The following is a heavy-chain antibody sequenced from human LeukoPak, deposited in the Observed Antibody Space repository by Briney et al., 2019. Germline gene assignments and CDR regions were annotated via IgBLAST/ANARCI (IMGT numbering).Heavy chain of an antibody. CDR1: GFTFRNYW. J-gene: IGHJ5*01. CDR2: INQDESTK. Sequence: GGSLRLSCVASGFTFRNYWMAWVRQAPGTGLEWVANINQDESTKSYGDSVRGQFTISRDNAKNSLYLHMNSLRAEDTAVYYCARDQSKDSLDSWGQGTLVTVSS. CDR3: ARDQSKDSLDS. D-gene: IGHD2-15*01. V-gene: IGHV3-7*04.